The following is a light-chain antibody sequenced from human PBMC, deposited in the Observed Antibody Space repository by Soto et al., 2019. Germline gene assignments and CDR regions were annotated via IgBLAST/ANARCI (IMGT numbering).Light chain of an antibody. J-gene: IGKJ2*01. CDR3: QQYGSSQYT. CDR2: GAS. CDR1: QSVSSSS. V-gene: IGKV3-20*01. Sequence: EIVLTQSPGTLSLSPGERATLSCRASQSVSSSSLAWYQQKPGQAPRLLIYGASSRATGLPDRFSGSGSGTDFTLTISRLEPEDCAVYYCQQYGSSQYTFGQGTKLEIK.